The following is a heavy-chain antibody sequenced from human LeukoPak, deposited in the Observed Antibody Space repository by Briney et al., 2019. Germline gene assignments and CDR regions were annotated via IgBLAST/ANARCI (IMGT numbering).Heavy chain of an antibody. V-gene: IGHV1-8*01. CDR3: ERGTDYHDAFDI. J-gene: IGHJ3*02. CDR1: GYSFTSSD. D-gene: IGHD4-11*01. Sequence: AAVKVSCNASGYSFTSSDINLGRLPTAPGLEWMGLMNLNSGNTGYAQKFQGRVTMTRNTSISTAYMELRSIRSDDTAADYYERGTDYHDAFDIWGQGKMVTVSS. CDR2: MNLNSGNT.